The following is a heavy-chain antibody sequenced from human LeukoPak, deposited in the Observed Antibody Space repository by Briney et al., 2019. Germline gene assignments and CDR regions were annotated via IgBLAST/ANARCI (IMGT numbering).Heavy chain of an antibody. CDR3: ASVDTAMVRGAFDI. D-gene: IGHD5-18*01. CDR1: GFTFSSYA. CDR2: IWYDGSNK. J-gene: IGHJ3*02. V-gene: IGHV3-33*08. Sequence: GGSLRLSCAASGFTFSSYAMSWVRQAPGKGLEWVAVIWYDGSNKYYADSVKGRFTISRDNSKNTLYLQMNSLRAEDTAVYYCASVDTAMVRGAFDIWGQGTMVTVSS.